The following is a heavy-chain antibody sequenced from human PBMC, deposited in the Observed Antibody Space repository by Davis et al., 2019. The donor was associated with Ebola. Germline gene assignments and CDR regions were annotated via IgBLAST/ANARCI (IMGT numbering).Heavy chain of an antibody. CDR1: GYTFSSYG. CDR3: ARGWYPTSSLDY. J-gene: IGHJ4*02. V-gene: IGHV1-18*01. Sequence: ASVQVSCKTSGYTFSSYGISWVRHAPGQGLEWMGWINGYNGNTNYALKLQGRVTMTTDKSTSTAYMELKSLISDDTAVYYCARGWYPTSSLDYWGQGTLVTVSS. D-gene: IGHD2-15*01. CDR2: INGYNGNT.